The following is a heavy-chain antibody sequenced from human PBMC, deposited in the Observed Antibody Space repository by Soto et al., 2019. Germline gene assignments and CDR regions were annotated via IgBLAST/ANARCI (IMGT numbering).Heavy chain of an antibody. V-gene: IGHV3-7*01. D-gene: IGHD2-2*01. J-gene: IGHJ4*02. CDR2: IKQDGSKK. CDR1: GFTFSSYW. Sequence: GGCLRLSCVASGFTFSSYWMSWVRQAPGKGLEWVANIKQDGSKKYYVDSVKGRFTISRDNAKNSLYLQMNSLRAEDTAVYYCARGTCSSTTCYAVYFDSWGQGTLVTVSS. CDR3: ARGTCSSTTCYAVYFDS.